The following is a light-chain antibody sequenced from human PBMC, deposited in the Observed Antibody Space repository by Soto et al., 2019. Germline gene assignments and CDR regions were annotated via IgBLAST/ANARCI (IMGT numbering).Light chain of an antibody. Sequence: QPVLTQPPSVSGAPGLRVTIYCTGNSANIGAGYDVHWYQQLPGTAPKLLIYGDNNRPSGVPDRFSGSKSGTSASLAITGLQAEDEADYYCQSYDNSLSGSWIFGGGTKLTVL. CDR3: QSYDNSLSGSWI. V-gene: IGLV1-40*01. J-gene: IGLJ2*01. CDR2: GDN. CDR1: SANIGAGYD.